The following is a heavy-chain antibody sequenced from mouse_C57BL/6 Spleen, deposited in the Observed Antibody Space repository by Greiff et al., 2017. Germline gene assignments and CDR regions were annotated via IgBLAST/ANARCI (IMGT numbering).Heavy chain of an antibody. CDR1: GYTFTSYW. J-gene: IGHJ4*01. D-gene: IGHD2-3*01. CDR3: ARTQDGYYGDAMDY. V-gene: IGHV1-64*01. Sequence: QVQLQQPGAELVKPGASVKLSCKASGYTFTSYWMHWVKQRPGQGLEWIGMIHPNSGSTNYNEKFKSKATLTVDKSSSTAYMQLSSLTSEDSAVYYCARTQDGYYGDAMDYWGQGTSVTVSS. CDR2: IHPNSGST.